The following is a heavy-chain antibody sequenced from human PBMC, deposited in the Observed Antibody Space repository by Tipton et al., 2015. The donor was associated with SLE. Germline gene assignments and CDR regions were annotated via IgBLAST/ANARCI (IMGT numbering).Heavy chain of an antibody. V-gene: IGHV3-30*03. D-gene: IGHD2-2*01. Sequence: QLVQSGGGVVQPERSLRLSCAASGFTFNNYAIHWVRQAPGKGLDWVAVISYDGTNKYYADSVAGRFTISRDNYKNMLFLQMNSLRPEDTAVYYCVRDKGERRYQVLLAWVFDAFDIWGHGTMVTVSS. CDR1: GFTFNNYA. CDR3: VRDKGERRYQVLLAWVFDAFDI. J-gene: IGHJ3*02. CDR2: ISYDGTNK.